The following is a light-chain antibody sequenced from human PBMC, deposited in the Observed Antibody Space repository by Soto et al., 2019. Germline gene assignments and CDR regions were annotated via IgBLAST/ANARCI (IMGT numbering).Light chain of an antibody. V-gene: IGKV3-20*01. Sequence: EVVLTQSPAILSLSPGERATLSCRASQSVRSNYLAWYQQKPGQAPRLLIYGASSRATGIPDRFSGTGSGTDFTLTISRLEPEDFAVYYCQQYGGSPYTFGQGTKLEIK. CDR3: QQYGGSPYT. CDR1: QSVRSNY. J-gene: IGKJ2*01. CDR2: GAS.